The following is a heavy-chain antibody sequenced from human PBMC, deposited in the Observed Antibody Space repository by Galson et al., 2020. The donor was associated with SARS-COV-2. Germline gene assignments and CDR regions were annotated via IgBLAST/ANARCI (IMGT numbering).Heavy chain of an antibody. V-gene: IGHV3-53*01. CDR1: GFTVSSNY. D-gene: IGHD2-15*01. Sequence: GGSLRLSCAASGFTVSSNYISWVRQAPGTGLEWVSVIYSGGSTYYADSVKGRFTISRDNSKNTLYLQMNSLRAEDTAVYYCARCKGEVAATGGYYYYDGMDVWGQGTTVAVSS. CDR3: ARCKGEVAATGGYYYYDGMDV. J-gene: IGHJ6*02. CDR2: IYSGGST.